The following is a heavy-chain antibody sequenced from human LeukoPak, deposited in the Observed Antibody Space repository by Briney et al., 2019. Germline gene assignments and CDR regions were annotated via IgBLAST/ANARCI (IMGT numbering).Heavy chain of an antibody. CDR3: ARSIAAATKASVDY. J-gene: IGHJ4*02. V-gene: IGHV4-39*07. CDR2: INHSGST. D-gene: IGHD6-13*01. CDR1: GGSISSSSYY. Sequence: PSETLSLTCTVSGGSISSSSYYWGWIRQPPGRGLEWIGEINHSGSTNYNPSLKSRVTISVDTSKNQFSLKLSSVTAADTAVYYCARSIAAATKASVDYWGQGTLVTVSS.